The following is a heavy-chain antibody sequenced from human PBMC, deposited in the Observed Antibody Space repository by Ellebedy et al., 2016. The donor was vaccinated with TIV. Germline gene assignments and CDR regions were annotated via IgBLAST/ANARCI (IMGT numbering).Heavy chain of an antibody. V-gene: IGHV4-59*11. CDR1: GDSINGHY. Sequence: MPSETLSLTCTVSGDSINGHYWNWIRQSPGKGLEWIGNIYYSGNNNYNRSLKSRVTMSVDKSKNQFSLKVSSVTAADTAIYYCARGGASSKYFDFWGQGTLVTVSS. CDR2: IYYSGNN. J-gene: IGHJ4*02. CDR3: ARGGASSKYFDF.